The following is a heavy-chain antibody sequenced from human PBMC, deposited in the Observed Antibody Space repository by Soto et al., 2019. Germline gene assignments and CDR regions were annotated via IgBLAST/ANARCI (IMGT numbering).Heavy chain of an antibody. CDR1: GFTFSSYS. J-gene: IGHJ3*02. CDR3: VRGDGYCSGGCCYSNAFDI. Sequence: VQLVESGGTMVQPGRSLRLSCAASGFTFSSYSMHWVRQAPGKGLEWVAVIWYDGSNKYYADSVKGRFTSSRDNSKNTLYLQMNGLRAEDTAVYYCVRGDGYCSGGCCYSNAFDIRGQGTMVTVSS. V-gene: IGHV3-33*01. CDR2: IWYDGSNK. D-gene: IGHD2-15*01.